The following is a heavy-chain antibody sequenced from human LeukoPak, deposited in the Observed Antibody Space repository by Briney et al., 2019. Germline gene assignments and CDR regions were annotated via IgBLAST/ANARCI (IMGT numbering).Heavy chain of an antibody. Sequence: KPGGSLRLSCAASGFAFSDYTMNWVRQAPGMGLEWVSSIRSLSTYMYYADSVKGRFTISRDNAKNSLYLQMNSLRAEDKAVYYCARREGFYDSSGNFEGDAFDIRGQGTMVTVSS. CDR2: IRSLSTYM. D-gene: IGHD3-22*01. V-gene: IGHV3-21*06. J-gene: IGHJ3*02. CDR1: GFAFSDYT. CDR3: ARREGFYDSSGNFEGDAFDI.